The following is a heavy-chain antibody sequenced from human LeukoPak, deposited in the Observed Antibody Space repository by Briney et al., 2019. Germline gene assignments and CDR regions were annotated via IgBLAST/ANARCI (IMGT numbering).Heavy chain of an antibody. CDR3: ARKDPGYSGYSDFDY. V-gene: IGHV4-38-2*02. J-gene: IGHJ4*02. D-gene: IGHD5-12*01. CDR1: GYSISSGYY. CDR2: IYHSGST. Sequence: PSETLSLTCTVSGYSISSGYYWGWIRQPPGKGLEWIGSIYHSGSTYYNPSFKNRVTMSLDTSKNQFSLKLSSVTAADTAVYYCARKDPGYSGYSDFDYWGQGTLVTASS.